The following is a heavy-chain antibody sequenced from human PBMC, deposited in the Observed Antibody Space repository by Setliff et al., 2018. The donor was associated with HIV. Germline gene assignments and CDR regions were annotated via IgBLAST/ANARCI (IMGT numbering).Heavy chain of an antibody. CDR1: GFSFQDYA. CDR2: ISWNNFPI. J-gene: IGHJ4*02. Sequence: HPGGSLRLSCAASGFSFQDYAIHWVRQVPGKGLEWVSGISWNNFPIGSADSVRGRFTISRDNAKNSLYLQMNSLRAEDTAVYYCAKDGQGYCSGGSCYPDYWGQGTLVTVSS. V-gene: IGHV3-9*01. CDR3: AKDGQGYCSGGSCYPDY. D-gene: IGHD2-15*01.